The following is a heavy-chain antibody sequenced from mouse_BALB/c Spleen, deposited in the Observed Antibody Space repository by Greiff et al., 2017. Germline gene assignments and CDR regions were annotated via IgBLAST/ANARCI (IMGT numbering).Heavy chain of an antibody. CDR3: ARWSPHYFDY. CDR2: INPSNGRT. CDR1: GYTFTSYW. V-gene: IGHV1S81*02. Sequence: VQLQQSGAELVKPGASVKLSCKASGYTFTSYWMHWVKQRPGQGLEWIGEINPSNGRTNYNEKFKSKATLTVDKSSSTAYMQLSSLTSEDSAVYYCARWSPHYFDYWGQGTTLTVSS. J-gene: IGHJ2*01.